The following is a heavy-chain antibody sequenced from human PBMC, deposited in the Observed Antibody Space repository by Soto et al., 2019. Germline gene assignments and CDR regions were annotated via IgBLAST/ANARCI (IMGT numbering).Heavy chain of an antibody. CDR1: GFTFNSFA. Sequence: GGSLRLSCAASGFTFNSFAMTWVRQAPGKGLEWVAAISGSGGNTYYPDSVEGRFTISRDNSNDTLYLQINSLRAEDSAVYYCAKDLIPLGTRGYFDSWGQGTLVTVSS. CDR3: AKDLIPLGTRGYFDS. CDR2: ISGSGGNT. D-gene: IGHD2-21*01. J-gene: IGHJ4*02. V-gene: IGHV3-23*01.